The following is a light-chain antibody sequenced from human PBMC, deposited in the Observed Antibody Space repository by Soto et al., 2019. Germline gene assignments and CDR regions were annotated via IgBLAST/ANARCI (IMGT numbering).Light chain of an antibody. CDR1: RSNIGSNS. CDR3: AVWDDSLNEVV. V-gene: IGLV1-44*01. J-gene: IGLJ3*02. CDR2: SQS. Sequence: QSALTQPPSASGTPGQRVTISCSGGRSNIGSNSVNWYQQHPGTAPKLLIYSQSQRPSGLPERISGAKSGTSVTLAISGLQAEDEATYYCAVWDDSLNEVVFGGGTKLTVL.